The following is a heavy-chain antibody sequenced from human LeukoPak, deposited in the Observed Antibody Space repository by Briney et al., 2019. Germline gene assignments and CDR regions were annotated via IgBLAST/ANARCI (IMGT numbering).Heavy chain of an antibody. D-gene: IGHD3-9*01. CDR2: INHSGST. V-gene: IGHV4-34*01. CDR1: GGSFSGYY. J-gene: IGHJ6*03. Sequence: SETLSLTCAVYGGSFSGYYWSWIRQPPGKGLEWIGEINHSGSTNYNPSLKSRVTISVDTSKNQFSLKLSSVTAADTAAYYCARVSIFYDISYYMDVWGKGTTVTVSS. CDR3: ARVSIFYDISYYMDV.